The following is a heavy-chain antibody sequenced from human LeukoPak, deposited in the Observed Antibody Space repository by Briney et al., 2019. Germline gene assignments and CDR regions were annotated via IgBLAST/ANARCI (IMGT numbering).Heavy chain of an antibody. J-gene: IGHJ4*02. Sequence: GGSLRLSCTASGFTFSTYAMSWVRQAPGKGLECVSTISGTGDSTYHADSVKGRFTISRDNSKNTLYLQMNSLRVEHTAVYSCAKQGSSGSFSHFDYWGQGTLVTVSS. CDR1: GFTFSTYA. V-gene: IGHV3-23*01. CDR2: ISGTGDST. D-gene: IGHD3-10*01. CDR3: AKQGSSGSFSHFDY.